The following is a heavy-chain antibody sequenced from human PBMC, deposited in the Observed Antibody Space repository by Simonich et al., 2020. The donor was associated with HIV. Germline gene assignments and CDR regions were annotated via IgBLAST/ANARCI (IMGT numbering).Heavy chain of an antibody. CDR2: INHSGST. CDR3: ARRRREQLVTYFQH. V-gene: IGHV4-34*01. CDR1: GGSFSGYY. J-gene: IGHJ1*01. Sequence: QVRLQQWGAGLLKPSETLSLTCAVYGGSFSGYYWSWIRQPPGKGLEWIGEINHSGSTNYNLSLKSRVTRAVDTSKNQFSLRLSSVTAADTAVYYCARRRREQLVTYFQHWGQGTLVTVSS. D-gene: IGHD6-6*01.